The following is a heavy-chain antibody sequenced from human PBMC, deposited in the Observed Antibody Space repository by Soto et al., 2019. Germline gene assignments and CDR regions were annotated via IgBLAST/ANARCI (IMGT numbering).Heavy chain of an antibody. CDR1: GGSFSGYY. CDR2: INHSGST. V-gene: IGHV4-34*01. J-gene: IGHJ5*02. Sequence: SETLSLTCAVYGGSFSGYYWSWIRQPPGKGLEWIGEINHSGSTNYNPSLKSRVTISVDTSKNQFSLKLSSVTAADTAVYYCARAYESIVVVVAATRDYWFDPWGQGTLVTVSS. D-gene: IGHD2-15*01. CDR3: ARAYESIVVVVAATRDYWFDP.